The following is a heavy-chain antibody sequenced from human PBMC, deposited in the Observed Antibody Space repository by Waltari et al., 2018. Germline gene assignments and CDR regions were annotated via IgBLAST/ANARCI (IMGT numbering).Heavy chain of an antibody. J-gene: IGHJ5*02. CDR2: INPSGGST. CDR3: AREGTVGTVTTRPDWFDP. V-gene: IGHV1-46*01. Sequence: QVQLVQSGAEVKKPGASVKVSCKASGYTFTSYYMHWVRQAPGQGLEWMGIINPSGGSTSYAQKFQGRVTMTRDTSTSTVYMELSSLRSEDTAVYYCAREGTVGTVTTRPDWFDPWGQGTLVTVSS. CDR1: GYTFTSYY. D-gene: IGHD4-17*01.